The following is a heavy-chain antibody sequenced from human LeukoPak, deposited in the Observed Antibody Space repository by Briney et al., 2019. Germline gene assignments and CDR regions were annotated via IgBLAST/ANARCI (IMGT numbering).Heavy chain of an antibody. CDR3: ARGGAVAPYYYYGMDV. CDR1: EFTFSSYA. J-gene: IGHJ6*02. CDR2: ISYDGSNK. Sequence: GGSLRLSCAASEFTFSSYAMHWVRQAPGKGLEWVAVISYDGSNKYYADSVKGRFTISRDNSKNTLYLQMNSLRAEDTAVYYCARGGAVAPYYYYGMDVWGQGTTVTVSS. V-gene: IGHV3-30-3*01. D-gene: IGHD6-19*01.